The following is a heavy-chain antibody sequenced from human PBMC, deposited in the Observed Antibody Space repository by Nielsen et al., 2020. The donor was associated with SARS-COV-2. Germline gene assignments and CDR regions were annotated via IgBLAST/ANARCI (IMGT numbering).Heavy chain of an antibody. CDR3: ARELSANVKYSSSWYLRWFDP. J-gene: IGHJ5*02. D-gene: IGHD6-13*01. CDR2: ISSSSSYI. V-gene: IGHV3-21*01. Sequence: GGSLRLSCAASGFTFSSYSMNWVRQAPGKGLEWVSSISSSSSYIYYADSVKGRFTISRDNAKNSLYLQMNSLRAEDTAVYYCARELSANVKYSSSWYLRWFDPWGQGTLVTVS. CDR1: GFTFSSYS.